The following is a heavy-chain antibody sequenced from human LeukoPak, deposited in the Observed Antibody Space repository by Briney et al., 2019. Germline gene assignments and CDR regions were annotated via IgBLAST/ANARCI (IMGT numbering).Heavy chain of an antibody. Sequence: KPSETLSLTCTVSGGSISGYHWSWIRQPPGKGLEWIGYVHYSGNTNYNPSLKGRVTISVDTSKSQFSLNLTSGTAADTAVYYCARGWGFNDYWGQGTLVTVSS. J-gene: IGHJ4*02. CDR1: GGSISGYH. CDR2: VHYSGNT. D-gene: IGHD7-27*01. V-gene: IGHV4-59*01. CDR3: ARGWGFNDY.